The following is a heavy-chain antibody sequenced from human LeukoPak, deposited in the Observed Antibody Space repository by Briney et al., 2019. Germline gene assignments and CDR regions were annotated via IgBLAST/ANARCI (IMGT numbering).Heavy chain of an antibody. CDR1: GFTFSSYW. V-gene: IGHV3-74*01. J-gene: IGHJ4*02. Sequence: PGGSLRLSCAASGFTFSSYWMHWVRQAPGQGLVWVSRINSDGSSTSYADSVKGRFTISRDNAKNTLYLQMNSLRAEDTAVYYCARDMSGYDRKVAFDYWGQGTLVTVSS. CDR2: INSDGSST. CDR3: ARDMSGYDRKVAFDY. D-gene: IGHD5-12*01.